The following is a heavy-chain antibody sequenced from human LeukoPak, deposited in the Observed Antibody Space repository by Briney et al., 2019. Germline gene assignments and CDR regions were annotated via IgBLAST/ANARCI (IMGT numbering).Heavy chain of an antibody. D-gene: IGHD2-21*01. CDR1: GFTFSSYA. Sequence: GGSLRLSCAASGFTFSSYAMHWVRQAPGKGLEWVADITYDGSNKYYADSVKGRFTISRDNSKNTLYLQMNTLRAEDTAVYSCATGEVAPKYYYSGMDVWGPRTTVT. CDR2: ITYDGSNK. J-gene: IGHJ6*02. V-gene: IGHV3-30*04. CDR3: ATGEVAPKYYYSGMDV.